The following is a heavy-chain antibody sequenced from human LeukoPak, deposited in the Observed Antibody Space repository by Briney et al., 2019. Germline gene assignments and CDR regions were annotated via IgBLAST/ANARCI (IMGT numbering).Heavy chain of an antibody. Sequence: AGGSLRLSCAASGFTFSSYAMHWVRQAPGKGLEWVAVISYDGSNKYYADSVKGRFTIPRDNSKNTLYLQMNSLRAEDTAVYYCARDRPGDYYDSSGPNWGKGTLVTVSS. D-gene: IGHD3-22*01. CDR1: GFTFSSYA. CDR3: ARDRPGDYYDSSGPN. CDR2: ISYDGSNK. V-gene: IGHV3-30*04. J-gene: IGHJ4*02.